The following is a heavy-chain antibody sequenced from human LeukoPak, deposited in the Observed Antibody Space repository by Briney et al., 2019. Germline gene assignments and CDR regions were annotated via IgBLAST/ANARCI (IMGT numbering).Heavy chain of an antibody. CDR3: ARSGTATSFYYYYYMDV. CDR1: GDSISPNY. Sequence: PSESLSLTCTASGDSISPNYWSWIRQPPGKGLEWIGYIHYTGNTNYNPSLKSRVTISVNTSKNQFSLKLSSVTAADTAVYYCARSGTATSFYYYYYMDVWGKGTTVTVSS. J-gene: IGHJ6*03. V-gene: IGHV4-59*01. D-gene: IGHD4-17*01. CDR2: IHYTGNT.